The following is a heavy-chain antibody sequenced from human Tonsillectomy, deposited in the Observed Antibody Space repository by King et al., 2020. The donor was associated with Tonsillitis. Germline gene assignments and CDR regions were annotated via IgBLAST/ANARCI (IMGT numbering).Heavy chain of an antibody. Sequence: QLVQSGGGVVQPGGSLRLSCAASGFTFSNYGMHWVRQAPGKGLEWVAFIRYDGSEKYYADSVKGRFTFSRDNSKNTLFLQMNSLRAEDTAVYYCARDYYYGLDVWGQGTTVTVSS. CDR1: GFTFSNYG. V-gene: IGHV3-30*02. J-gene: IGHJ6*02. CDR3: ARDYYYGLDV. CDR2: IRYDGSEK.